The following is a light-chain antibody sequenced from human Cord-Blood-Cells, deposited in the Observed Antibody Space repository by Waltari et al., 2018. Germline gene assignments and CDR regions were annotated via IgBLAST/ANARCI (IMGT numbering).Light chain of an antibody. V-gene: IGKV4-1*01. J-gene: IGKJ5*01. CDR1: QSVLYSSNNKNY. CDR2: WAS. Sequence: DIVMTQSPDSLAVSLGERATINCKSSQSVLYSSNNKNYLAWYQQKPGQRPKLLIYWASTRESGVPDRFSGSGSATDVTLTISSLQAEDVAVYYCQQYYSTLRITFGQGTRLEIK. CDR3: QQYYSTLRIT.